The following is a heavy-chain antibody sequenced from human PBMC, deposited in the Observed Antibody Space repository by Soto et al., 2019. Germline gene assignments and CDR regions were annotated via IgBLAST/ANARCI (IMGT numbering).Heavy chain of an antibody. V-gene: IGHV4-39*01. Sequence: PSETLSLTCTVFGGSISSSSYYWGWIRQPPGKGLEWIGSIYYSGSTYYNPSLKSRVTISVDTSKNQFSLKLSSVTAADTAVYYCARHIRYSSSWYLNWFDPWGQGTLVTVSS. CDR3: ARHIRYSSSWYLNWFDP. J-gene: IGHJ5*02. CDR2: IYYSGST. CDR1: GGSISSSSYY. D-gene: IGHD6-13*01.